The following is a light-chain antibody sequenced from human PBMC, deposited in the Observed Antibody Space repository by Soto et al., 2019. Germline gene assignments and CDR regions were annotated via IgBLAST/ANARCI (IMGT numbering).Light chain of an antibody. Sequence: QSVLTQPASVSGSPGQSITISCTGTSSDVGGYNYVSWHQQHPGKVPKLMIYDVSYRPSGVSNRFSGSKSGNTASLTISGLQAEDEADYYCRSYTTSSTYVFRTGNKVPGL. CDR2: DVS. J-gene: IGLJ1*01. CDR3: RSYTTSSTYV. V-gene: IGLV2-14*01. CDR1: SSDVGGYNY.